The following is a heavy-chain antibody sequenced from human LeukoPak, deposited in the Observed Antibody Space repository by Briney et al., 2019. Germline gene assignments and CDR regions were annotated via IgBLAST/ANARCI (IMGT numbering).Heavy chain of an antibody. Sequence: SETLSLTCAVYGGSFSGHYWSWIRQPPGKGLEWIGEINHSGSTNYNPSLKSRVTISVDTSKNQFSLKLSSVTAADTAVYYCARHISAAMRYYYYYGMDVWGQGTTVTVSS. CDR2: INHSGST. CDR1: GGSFSGHY. D-gene: IGHD2-2*01. CDR3: ARHISAAMRYYYYYGMDV. V-gene: IGHV4-34*01. J-gene: IGHJ6*02.